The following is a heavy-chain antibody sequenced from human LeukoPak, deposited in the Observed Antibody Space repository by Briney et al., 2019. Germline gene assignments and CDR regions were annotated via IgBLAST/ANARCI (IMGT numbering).Heavy chain of an antibody. Sequence: GGSLRLSCSASGVTFSSHWMHWVRQAPGKGLVWVSRINRDGSSTSYAGSVKGRFTISRDNAKNTLYLQMNSLRAEDTAVYYCVRESTGGGYYSAFDIWGQGTMVTVSS. J-gene: IGHJ3*02. V-gene: IGHV3-74*01. CDR2: INRDGSST. CDR1: GVTFSSHW. CDR3: VRESTGGGYYSAFDI. D-gene: IGHD1-26*01.